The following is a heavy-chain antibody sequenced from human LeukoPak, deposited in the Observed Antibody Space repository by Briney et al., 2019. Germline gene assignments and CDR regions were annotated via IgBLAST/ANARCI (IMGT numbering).Heavy chain of an antibody. D-gene: IGHD3-22*01. CDR3: ARDCDTSGNYYGWFDP. V-gene: IGHV3-74*01. J-gene: IGHJ5*02. CDR2: IKYDGTST. CDR1: GFTFTTYW. Sequence: GGSLRLSCAASGFTFTTYWMHWVRQIPGKGLVWVSRIKYDGTSTTYADSVKGRFTISRDNAENTLYLQMNSLRAEDTAVYYCARDCDTSGNYYGWFDPWGQGALVTVSS.